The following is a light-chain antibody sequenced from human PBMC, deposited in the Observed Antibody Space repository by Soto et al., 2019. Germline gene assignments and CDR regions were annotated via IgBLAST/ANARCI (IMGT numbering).Light chain of an antibody. CDR3: QQYNSYSWT. CDR2: KAS. V-gene: IGKV1-5*03. CDR1: QSISSW. J-gene: IGKJ1*01. Sequence: DIQMTQSPSTLSASVGDGVTITCRASQSISSWLAWYQQKPGKAPKLLIYKASSLESGVPSRFSGSGSGTEFTLTISSLQPDDFATYYCQQYNSYSWTFGQGTKVDI.